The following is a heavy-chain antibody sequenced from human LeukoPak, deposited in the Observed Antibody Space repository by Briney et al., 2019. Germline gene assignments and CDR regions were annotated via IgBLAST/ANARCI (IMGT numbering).Heavy chain of an antibody. J-gene: IGHJ6*02. CDR3: ARVGAGMDV. Sequence: XPGKGLEWIGYIYYSGSTYYNPSLKSRVTISVDTSKNQFSLKLSSVTAADTAVYYCARVGAGMDVWGQGTTVTVSS. CDR2: IYYSGST. V-gene: IGHV4-31*02.